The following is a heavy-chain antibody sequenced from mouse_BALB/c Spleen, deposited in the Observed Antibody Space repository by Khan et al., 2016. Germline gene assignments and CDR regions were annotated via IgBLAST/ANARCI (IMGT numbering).Heavy chain of an antibody. CDR1: GYSIPSHYS. CDR3: ATSTSGYWYYFDY. V-gene: IGHV3-1*02. D-gene: IGHD3-1*01. Sequence: EVQLLESGPDLVKPSQSLSLTCTVTGYSIPSHYSWHWIRHFPGNKLEWMGYIHYSGSTNYNPSLKSRISITRDTSKNQFFLQLNSVTTEDTATYYCATSTSGYWYYFDYWGQGTTLTVSS. CDR2: IHYSGST. J-gene: IGHJ2*01.